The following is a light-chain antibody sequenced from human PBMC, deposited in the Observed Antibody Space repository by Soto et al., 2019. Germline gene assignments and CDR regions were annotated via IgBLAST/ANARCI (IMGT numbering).Light chain of an antibody. CDR1: QSISSK. Sequence: EIVMTQSPATVSVSPGERATISCRASQSISSKLAWYQQKPGQPPRLLLFDASARATGVPDRFSGRGSGTEFILTISSLLSEDFAVSYCQQYNDWPPYTFGQGTKVEMK. CDR3: QQYNDWPPYT. V-gene: IGKV3-15*01. J-gene: IGKJ2*01. CDR2: DAS.